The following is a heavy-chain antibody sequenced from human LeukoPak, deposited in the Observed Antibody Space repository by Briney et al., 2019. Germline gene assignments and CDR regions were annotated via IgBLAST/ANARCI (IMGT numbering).Heavy chain of an antibody. Sequence: ASVKVSCKASGYTFTSYYMHWVRQAPGQGLEWMGIINPSGGSTSYAQRFQGRVTMTRDTSTSTVYMELSSLRSEDTAVYYCARESGKLPGYCSSTSCYTGPYYYYGMDVWGQGTTVTVSS. CDR2: INPSGGST. CDR3: ARESGKLPGYCSSTSCYTGPYYYYGMDV. D-gene: IGHD2-2*02. CDR1: GYTFTSYY. V-gene: IGHV1-46*01. J-gene: IGHJ6*02.